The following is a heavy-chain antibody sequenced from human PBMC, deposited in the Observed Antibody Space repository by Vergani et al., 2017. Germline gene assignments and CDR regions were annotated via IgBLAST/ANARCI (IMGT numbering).Heavy chain of an antibody. CDR3: ARGALSPYYYYGMDV. D-gene: IGHD2/OR15-2a*01. V-gene: IGHV3-13*05. Sequence: EVQLVESGGGLVQPGGSLRLSCAASGFTFSSYDMHWVRQATGKGLEWVSAIGTAGDPYYPGSVKGRFTISRENAKNSLYLQMNSLRAGDTAVYYCARGALSPYYYYGMDVWGQGTTVTVSS. CDR2: IGTAGDP. CDR1: GFTFSSYD. J-gene: IGHJ6*02.